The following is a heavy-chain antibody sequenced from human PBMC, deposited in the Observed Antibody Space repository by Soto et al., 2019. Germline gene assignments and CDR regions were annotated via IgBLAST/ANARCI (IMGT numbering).Heavy chain of an antibody. Sequence: PGGSLRLSCAASGFTFSSYWMSSVRQAPGKGLEWVANIKQDGSEKYYVDSVKGRFTISRDNAKNSLYLQMNSLRAEDTAVYYCARGLVVVVVAAGYGMDVWGQGTTVTVSS. CDR2: IKQDGSEK. D-gene: IGHD2-15*01. V-gene: IGHV3-7*05. CDR3: ARGLVVVVVAAGYGMDV. J-gene: IGHJ6*02. CDR1: GFTFSSYW.